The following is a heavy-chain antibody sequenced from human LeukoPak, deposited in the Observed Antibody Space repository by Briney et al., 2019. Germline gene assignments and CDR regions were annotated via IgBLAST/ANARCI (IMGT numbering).Heavy chain of an antibody. CDR3: ARDYYDSSGYYKAFDV. CDR2: INPNSGGT. Sequence: ASVKVSCKASGYTFTGYNIHWVRQAPGQGLEWMGWINPNSGGTNYAQNFQGRVTMTRDTSISTAYMELSRLRSDDTAVYYCARDYYDSSGYYKAFDVWGQGTMVTVSS. CDR1: GYTFTGYN. V-gene: IGHV1-2*02. J-gene: IGHJ3*01. D-gene: IGHD3-22*01.